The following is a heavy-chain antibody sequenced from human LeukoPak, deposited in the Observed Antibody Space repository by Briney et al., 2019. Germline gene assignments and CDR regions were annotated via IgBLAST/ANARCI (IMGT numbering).Heavy chain of an antibody. CDR2: IIPIFGTA. CDR1: GGTFSSYA. Sequence: GASVKVSCKASGGTFSSYAISWVRQAPGQGLEWMGGIIPIFGTANYAQKLQGRVTMTTDTSTSTAYMELRSLRSDDTAVYYCAGGHYGSGYYFDYWGQGTLVTVSS. V-gene: IGHV1-69*05. CDR3: AGGHYGSGYYFDY. D-gene: IGHD3-10*01. J-gene: IGHJ4*02.